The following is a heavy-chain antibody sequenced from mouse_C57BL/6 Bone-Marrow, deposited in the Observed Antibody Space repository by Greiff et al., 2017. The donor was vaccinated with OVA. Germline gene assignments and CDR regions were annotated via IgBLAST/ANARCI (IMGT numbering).Heavy chain of an antibody. CDR2: IYPSDSET. CDR3: ARRGLRRGFAY. J-gene: IGHJ3*01. Sequence: QVQLQQPGAELVRPGSSVKLSCKASGYTFTSYWMDWVKQRPGQGLEWIGNIYPSDSETHYNQKFKDKATLTVDKSSSTAYMQLSSLTSEDSAVYYCARRGLRRGFAYWGQGTLATVSA. D-gene: IGHD2-4*01. CDR1: GYTFTSYW. V-gene: IGHV1-61*01.